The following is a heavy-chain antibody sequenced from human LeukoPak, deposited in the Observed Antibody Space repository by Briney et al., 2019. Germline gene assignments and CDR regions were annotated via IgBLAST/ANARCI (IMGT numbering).Heavy chain of an antibody. Sequence: GGSLRLSCAASGFTFSISWMHWVRQAPGKGLAWVSHINSDGRSTDYADSVRGRFTISRDNAKNTLYLQMNSLRAEDTAVYFCARGNSDAYGLEDYWGQGTLVTVSS. CDR3: ARGNSDAYGLEDY. CDR1: GFTFSISW. CDR2: INSDGRST. D-gene: IGHD4-17*01. J-gene: IGHJ4*02. V-gene: IGHV3-74*01.